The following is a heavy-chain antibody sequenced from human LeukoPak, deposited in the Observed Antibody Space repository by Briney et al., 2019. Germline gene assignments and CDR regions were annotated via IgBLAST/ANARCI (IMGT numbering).Heavy chain of an antibody. CDR2: ISAYNGNT. CDR1: GYTFTSYG. CDR3: ASSESYYDSSGYYN. V-gene: IGHV1-18*01. J-gene: IGHJ4*02. D-gene: IGHD3-22*01. Sequence: GASVKVSCKASGYTFTSYGISWVRQAPGQGLEWMGWISAYNGNTNYAQKLQGRVTMTTDTSTSTAYMELRSLRSDDTAVYYCASSESYYDSSGYYNWGQGTLVTVSS.